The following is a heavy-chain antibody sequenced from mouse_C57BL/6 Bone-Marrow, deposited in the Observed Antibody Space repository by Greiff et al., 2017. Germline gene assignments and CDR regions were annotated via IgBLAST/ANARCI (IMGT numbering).Heavy chain of an antibody. CDR2: IYPGGGYT. V-gene: IGHV1-63*01. J-gene: IGHJ4*01. CDR1: GYTFTNYW. CDR3: ARSCYAMDY. Sequence: QVQLQQSGAELVRPGTSVKMSCKASGYTFTNYWIGWAKQRPGHGLEWIGDIYPGGGYTNYNEKFKGKATLTEDKSSSTAYLQISSLTSEDSAIYYCARSCYAMDYWGQGTSVTVSS.